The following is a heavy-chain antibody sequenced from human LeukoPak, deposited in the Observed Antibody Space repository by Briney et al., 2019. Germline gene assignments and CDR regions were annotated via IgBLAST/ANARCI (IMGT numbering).Heavy chain of an antibody. CDR1: GYSISSSYY. CDR3: LYGDYEPFDY. Sequence: SETLSLTCAVSGYSISSSYYWGWIRQPPGKGLEWIGSIYYSGSTYYNPSLKSRVTISVDTSKNQFSLKLSSVTAADTAVYYCLYGDYEPFDYWGQGTLVTVSS. J-gene: IGHJ4*02. CDR2: IYYSGST. D-gene: IGHD4-17*01. V-gene: IGHV4-38-2*01.